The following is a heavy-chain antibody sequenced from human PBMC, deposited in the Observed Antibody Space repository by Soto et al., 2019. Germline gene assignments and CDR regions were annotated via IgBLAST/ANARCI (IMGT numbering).Heavy chain of an antibody. J-gene: IGHJ4*02. CDR1: GVSITSGAYY. CDR2: IYYNGNT. D-gene: IGHD3-10*01. CDR3: ARHTLLSPFDS. V-gene: IGHV4-30-4*08. Sequence: QVQLQESGPGLVKPSQTLSLTCTLSGVSITSGAYYWTWVRQHPGKGLEWIGYIYYNGNTYFSPSLKSRLTISVDTSKSQFSLRLSSVTAADTSVYYCARHTLLSPFDSWGQGTLVTVSS.